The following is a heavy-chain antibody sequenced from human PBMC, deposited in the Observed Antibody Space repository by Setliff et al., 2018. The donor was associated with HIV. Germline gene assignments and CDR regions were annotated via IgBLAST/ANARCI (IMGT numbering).Heavy chain of an antibody. D-gene: IGHD1-26*01. CDR1: GFTFSSYS. Sequence: GGSLRLSCAASGFTFSSYSMNWVRQAPGKGLEWVSFISGNSGAVTYADSVKGRFTISRDNARNSLYLQLNSLRAEDTAVYYCARDRGGSYGYWGQGTLVTVSS. V-gene: IGHV3-48*01. CDR3: ARDRGGSYGY. CDR2: ISGNSGAV. J-gene: IGHJ4*02.